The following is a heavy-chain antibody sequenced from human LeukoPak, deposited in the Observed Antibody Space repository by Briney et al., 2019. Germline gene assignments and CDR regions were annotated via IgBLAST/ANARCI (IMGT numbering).Heavy chain of an antibody. CDR2: IYYSGST. CDR3: ARWTAWSNRKADNWFDP. CDR1: GGSISSSSYY. V-gene: IGHV4-39*07. Sequence: PSETLSLTCTVSGGSISSSSYYWGWIRQPPGKGLEWIGSIYYSGSTYYNPSLKSRVTISVDTSKNQFSPKLSSVTAADTAVYYCARWTAWSNRKADNWFDPWGQGTLVTVSS. D-gene: IGHD3-3*01. J-gene: IGHJ5*02.